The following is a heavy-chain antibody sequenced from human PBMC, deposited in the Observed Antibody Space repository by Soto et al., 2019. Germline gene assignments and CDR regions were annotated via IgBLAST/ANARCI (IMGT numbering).Heavy chain of an antibody. V-gene: IGHV4-31*03. J-gene: IGHJ4*02. CDR3: ARIEKAPIK. CDR1: GASIRSGGYY. Sequence: SETLSLTCSVSGASIRSGGYYWSWLRQSPGKGLEWIGHIYYTGSTFYSPSLKSRLTISLDTSKNQFSLDLKSVTAADTAMYYCARIEKAPIKWGRGTLVTVSS. CDR2: IYYTGST.